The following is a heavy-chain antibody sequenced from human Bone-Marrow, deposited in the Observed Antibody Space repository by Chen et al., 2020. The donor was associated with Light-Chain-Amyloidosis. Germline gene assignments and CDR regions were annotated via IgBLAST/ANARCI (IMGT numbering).Heavy chain of an antibody. J-gene: IGHJ4*02. Sequence: EVQLEQSGPEVKKPGESLKISFKGSGYTFPNYWIGWVRQMPGKGLEWMGVIYPDDSDARYSPSFEGQVTISADKSITTAYLQWRSLKASDTAMYYCARRSDGYNFDYWGQGTLVTVSS. V-gene: IGHV5-51*01. D-gene: IGHD5-12*01. CDR3: ARRSDGYNFDY. CDR2: IYPDDSDA. CDR1: GYTFPNYW.